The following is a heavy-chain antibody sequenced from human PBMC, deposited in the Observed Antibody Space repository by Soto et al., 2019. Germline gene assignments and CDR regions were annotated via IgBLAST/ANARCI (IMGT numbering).Heavy chain of an antibody. CDR3: ARGGGSYNYYYYGMDV. Sequence: DFGWNRLRKNKGEGLEWIGKIDQSGSTNYNPSLKSRVTMSVDTSRSQFSLKLTSVTAMDTAVYYCARGGGSYNYYYYGMDVWGQGTTVTVSS. J-gene: IGHJ6*02. CDR2: IDQSGST. V-gene: IGHV4-34*01. CDR1: DFG. D-gene: IGHD1-26*01.